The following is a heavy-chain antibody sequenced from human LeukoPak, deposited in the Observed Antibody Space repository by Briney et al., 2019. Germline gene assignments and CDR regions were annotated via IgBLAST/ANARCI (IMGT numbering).Heavy chain of an antibody. CDR3: ARGTDILTGYLFRFDY. V-gene: IGHV3-11*04. CDR2: ISTTGDTV. J-gene: IGHJ4*02. D-gene: IGHD3-9*01. Sequence: GGSLRLSCAASGFTFSGYYMTWIRQAPGKGLEWLSFISTTGDTVYYADSIKGRFTISRDNAKNSLYLQMNSLRAADTAVYYCARGTDILTGYLFRFDYWGQGTLVTVPS. CDR1: GFTFSGYY.